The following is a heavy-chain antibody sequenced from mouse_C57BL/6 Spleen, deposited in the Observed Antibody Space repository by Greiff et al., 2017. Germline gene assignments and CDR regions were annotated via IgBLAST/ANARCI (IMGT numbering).Heavy chain of an antibody. Sequence: EVQLQQSGPELVKPGASVTISCKASGYSFTGYYMNWVKQSPEKSLEWIGEINPSTGGTTYNQKFKAKATLTVDKSSSTAYMQLKSLTSEDSAVYYCARSGYYYGRGFDYWGQGTTLTVSS. V-gene: IGHV1-42*01. D-gene: IGHD1-1*01. CDR1: GYSFTGYY. J-gene: IGHJ2*01. CDR3: ARSGYYYGRGFDY. CDR2: INPSTGGT.